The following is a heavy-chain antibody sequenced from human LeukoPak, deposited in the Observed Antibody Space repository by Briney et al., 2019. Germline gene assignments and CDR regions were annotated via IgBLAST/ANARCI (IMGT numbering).Heavy chain of an antibody. Sequence: ASVKVSCKVSGYTLTELSMHWVRQAPGKGLEWMGGFDPEDGETIYAQKFQGRVTTTEDTSTDTAYMELSSLRSEDTAVYYCATYDILTAHYYYYGMDVWGQGTTVTVSS. CDR2: FDPEDGET. CDR3: ATYDILTAHYYYYGMDV. J-gene: IGHJ6*02. V-gene: IGHV1-24*01. CDR1: GYTLTELS. D-gene: IGHD3-9*01.